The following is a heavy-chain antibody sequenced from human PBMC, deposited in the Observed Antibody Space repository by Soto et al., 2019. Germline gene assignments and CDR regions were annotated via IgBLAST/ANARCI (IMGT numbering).Heavy chain of an antibody. CDR1: GGSISSGGYY. CDR3: ARAWGSEIYGDYVGRWFDP. J-gene: IGHJ5*02. Sequence: QVQLQESGPGLVKPSQTLSLTCTVSGGSISSGGYYWSWIRQHPGKGLEWIGYIYYSGSTYYNPSLKSRVTISVDTSKNQFSLKLSSVTAADMAVYYCARAWGSEIYGDYVGRWFDPWGQGTLVTVSS. D-gene: IGHD4-17*01. CDR2: IYYSGST. V-gene: IGHV4-31*03.